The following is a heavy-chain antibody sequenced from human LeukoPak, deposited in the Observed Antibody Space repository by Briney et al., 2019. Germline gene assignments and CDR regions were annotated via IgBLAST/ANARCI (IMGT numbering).Heavy chain of an antibody. CDR1: GFTFSSYW. Sequence: GGSLRLSCAASGFTFSSYWMHWVRQAPGKGLVWVSRINSDGSSTSYADSVKGRFTISRDNAKNSLYLQMNSLRVEDTAIYYCARYFFDSYTSSFRFDSWGQGTLVTVSS. CDR2: INSDGSST. D-gene: IGHD3-16*01. CDR3: ARYFFDSYTSSFRFDS. J-gene: IGHJ5*01. V-gene: IGHV3-74*01.